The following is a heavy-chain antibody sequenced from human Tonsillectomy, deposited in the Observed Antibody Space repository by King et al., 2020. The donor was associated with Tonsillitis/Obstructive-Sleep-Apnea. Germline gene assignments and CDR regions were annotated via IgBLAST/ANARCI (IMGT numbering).Heavy chain of an antibody. CDR3: AREAYYTSGSCDY. V-gene: IGHV3-64*01. CDR1: GFTFSSYA. Sequence: VQLVESGGGLVQPGESLRLSCAASGFTFSSYAMHWVRQAPGKGLEFVSAINFNGGNTYYANSVKGRFTISRDNSRYTLYLQMGSLRADDIAVYYCAREAYYTSGSCDYWGQGTLVTVSS. J-gene: IGHJ4*02. D-gene: IGHD3-22*01. CDR2: INFNGGNT.